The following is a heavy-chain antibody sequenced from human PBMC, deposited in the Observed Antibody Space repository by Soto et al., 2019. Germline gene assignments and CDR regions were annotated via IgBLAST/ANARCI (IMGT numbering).Heavy chain of an antibody. Sequence: ASVKVSCKASGYTFTSYGISWVRQAPGQRLEWMGWISAYNGNTNYAQKLQGRVTMTTDTSTSTAYMELRSLRSDDTAVYYCARGFPIFCSGGSCYSDYYYYYYMDVWGKGTTVTVSS. D-gene: IGHD2-15*01. CDR1: GYTFTSYG. V-gene: IGHV1-18*01. CDR2: ISAYNGNT. J-gene: IGHJ6*03. CDR3: ARGFPIFCSGGSCYSDYYYYYYMDV.